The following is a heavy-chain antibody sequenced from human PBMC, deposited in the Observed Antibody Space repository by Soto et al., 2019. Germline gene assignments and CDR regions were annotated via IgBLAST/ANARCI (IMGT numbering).Heavy chain of an antibody. CDR1: GGSVTTGSYH. CDR3: ARDGHGMDV. J-gene: IGHJ6*02. Sequence: QVQLQESGPGLVRPSEPLSLTCTVSGGSVTTGSYHWSWIRRPPGKGLEWIGNIFFNGITHYNPSLNNPVYMSVDTAKNQFPLTVASVTAGDTAVYYCARDGHGMDVWGQGTTVTVSS. CDR2: IFFNGIT. V-gene: IGHV4-61*01.